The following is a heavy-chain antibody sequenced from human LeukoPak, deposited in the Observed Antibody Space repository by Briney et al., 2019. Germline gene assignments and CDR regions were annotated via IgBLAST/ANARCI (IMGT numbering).Heavy chain of an antibody. CDR2: ISYDGSNK. J-gene: IGHJ4*02. V-gene: IGHV3-30*04. Sequence: GGSLRLSCAASGFTFSSYAMHWVRQAPGKGLEWVAVISYDGSNKYYADSVKGRFTISRDNSKNTLYLQMNSLRAEDTAVYYRARDLSGGYFDYWGQGTLVTVSS. CDR1: GFTFSSYA. CDR3: ARDLSGGYFDY. D-gene: IGHD3-10*01.